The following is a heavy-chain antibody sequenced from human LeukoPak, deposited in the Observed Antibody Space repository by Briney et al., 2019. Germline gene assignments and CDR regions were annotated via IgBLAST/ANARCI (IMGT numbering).Heavy chain of an antibody. Sequence: SSETLSLTCTVSGASISSSSYYWGWIRQPPGKGLEWIGSIYYSGSTNYNPSLKSRVTISVDTSKNQFSLKLNSVTAADTAVYYCARVGITMVREPHDYWGQGTLVTVSS. CDR1: GASISSSSYY. V-gene: IGHV4-39*07. D-gene: IGHD3-10*01. CDR3: ARVGITMVREPHDY. CDR2: IYYSGST. J-gene: IGHJ4*02.